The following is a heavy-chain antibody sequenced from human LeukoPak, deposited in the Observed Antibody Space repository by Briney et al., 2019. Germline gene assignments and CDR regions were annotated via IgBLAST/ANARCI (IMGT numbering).Heavy chain of an antibody. CDR3: TRAYCGGDCYGGGIDY. J-gene: IGHJ4*02. D-gene: IGHD2-21*02. V-gene: IGHV4-4*02. CDR1: GGSISSSNW. CDR2: IYHSGST. Sequence: SGTLSLTCAVSGGSISSSNWWSWVRQPPGKGLEWIGEIYHSGSTNYNPSLKSRVTISVDKSKNQFSLKVSSVTAADTAVYYCTRAYCGGDCYGGGIDYWGQGTLVTVSS.